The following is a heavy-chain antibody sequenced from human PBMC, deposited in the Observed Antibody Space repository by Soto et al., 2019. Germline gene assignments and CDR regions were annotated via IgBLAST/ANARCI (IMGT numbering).Heavy chain of an antibody. V-gene: IGHV3-15*07. D-gene: IGHD3-9*01. CDR2: IKSKTAGGTT. Sequence: SVSNAWMNWVRQAPGKGLEWVGRIKSKTAGGTTDYAAPVKGRFTISRDDSKNTLYLQMNSLKTEDTAVYYCTTRGYFDAFDPWGQGTLVTVSS. CDR1: SVSNAW. J-gene: IGHJ5*02. CDR3: TTRGYFDAFDP.